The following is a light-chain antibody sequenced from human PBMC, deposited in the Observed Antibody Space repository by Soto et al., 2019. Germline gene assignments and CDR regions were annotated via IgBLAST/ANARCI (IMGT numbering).Light chain of an antibody. J-gene: IGKJ4*01. V-gene: IGKV1-33*01. CDR3: QQDDNLPPLT. Sequence: DIQMTQSPSSLSASVGDRVTITCQASQDISNYVNWYQQKPGKAPKLLIYDASNLETGVPSRFSGSGSGTDFTFTIRRMQPEDIATYYCQQDDNLPPLTFGGGTKGEIK. CDR1: QDISNY. CDR2: DAS.